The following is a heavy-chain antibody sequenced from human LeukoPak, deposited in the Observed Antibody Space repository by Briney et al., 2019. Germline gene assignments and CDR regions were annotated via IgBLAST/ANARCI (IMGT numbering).Heavy chain of an antibody. D-gene: IGHD6-19*01. CDR2: INSDGSTT. Sequence: GGSLRLSCAPSGFTFSSYCMHWGRHAPGKGLGCVSRINSDGSTTTYADSVKGRFTISRDNAKNTLYLQMNSLRGDDTAVYYCARGYSSGWYLFGDYWGQGTLVTVSS. V-gene: IGHV3-74*01. J-gene: IGHJ4*02. CDR3: ARGYSSGWYLFGDY. CDR1: GFTFSSYC.